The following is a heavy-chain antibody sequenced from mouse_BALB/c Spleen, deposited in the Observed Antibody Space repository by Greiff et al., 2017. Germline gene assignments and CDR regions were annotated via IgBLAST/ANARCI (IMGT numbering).Heavy chain of an antibody. CDR3: ARSKGHFDV. J-gene: IGHJ1*01. Sequence: EVQLVESGGGLVQPGGSRKLSCAASGFTFSSFGMHWVRQAPEKGLEWVAYISSGSSTIYYADTVKGRFTISRDNPKNTLFLQMTSLRSEDTAMYYCARSKGHFDVWGAGTTVTVSS. CDR2: ISSGSSTI. V-gene: IGHV5-17*02. CDR1: GFTFSSFG.